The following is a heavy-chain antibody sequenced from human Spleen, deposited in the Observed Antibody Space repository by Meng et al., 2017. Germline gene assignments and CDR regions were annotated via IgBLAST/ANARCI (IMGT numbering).Heavy chain of an antibody. CDR1: GFSLSGFW. CDR3: AKQSGAMANFDY. J-gene: IGHJ4*02. D-gene: IGHD1-26*01. CDR2: MNEDGNTI. Sequence: EVPVVESGGGLVQPGGSLRLSCAASGFSLSGFWMHWVRQVPGQGLVWVSRMNEDGNTINYAGAVRGRFTISRDSARNTLYLQMNSLRAEDTAVYYCAKQSGAMANFDYWGQGTLVTVSS. V-gene: IGHV3-74*01.